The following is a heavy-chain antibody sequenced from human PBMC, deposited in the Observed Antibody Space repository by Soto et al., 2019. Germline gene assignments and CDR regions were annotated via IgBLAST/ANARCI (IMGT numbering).Heavy chain of an antibody. J-gene: IGHJ5*02. D-gene: IGHD3-22*01. V-gene: IGHV4-31*03. CDR1: GGSISSGGYY. CDR3: ARGDRSKHNWFDP. CDR2: IYYSGST. Sequence: SETLSLTCTVSGGSISSGGYYWSWIRQHPGKGLEWIGYIYYSGSTYYNPSLKSRVTISVDTSKNQFSLKLSSVTAADTAVYYCARGDRSKHNWFDPWGQGNLVTVSS.